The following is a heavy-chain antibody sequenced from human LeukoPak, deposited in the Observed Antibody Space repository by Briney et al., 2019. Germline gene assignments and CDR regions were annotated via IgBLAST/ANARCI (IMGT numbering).Heavy chain of an antibody. CDR1: GFTFSRYG. CDR3: ARDASSGRYYSDY. D-gene: IGHD6-19*01. Sequence: GGSLRLSCAASGFTFSRYGMHWVRQPPGKGLEWVAVIWYDVSNKYYADSVKGRFTISRDNSKNTLYVQMNSLRVEDTAVYYCARDASSGRYYSDYWGQGTLVTVSS. V-gene: IGHV3-33*01. J-gene: IGHJ4*02. CDR2: IWYDVSNK.